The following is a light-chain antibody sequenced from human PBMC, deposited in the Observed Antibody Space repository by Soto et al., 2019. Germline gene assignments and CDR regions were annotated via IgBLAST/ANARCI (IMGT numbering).Light chain of an antibody. CDR3: QSYDSSLSVLYV. Sequence: SVLTRPPSVSGAPGQRVTLSCTGSSSNIGAGYDVHWYQQLPGTAPKVLIYGNSDRPSGVPDRFSGSKSDTSASLAITGLQAEDEADYYCQSYDSSLSVLYVFGTGTKVTVL. J-gene: IGLJ1*01. CDR1: SSNIGAGYD. CDR2: GNS. V-gene: IGLV1-40*01.